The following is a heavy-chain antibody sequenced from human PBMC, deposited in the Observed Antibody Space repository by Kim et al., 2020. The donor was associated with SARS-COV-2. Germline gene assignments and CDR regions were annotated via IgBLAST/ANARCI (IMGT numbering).Heavy chain of an antibody. D-gene: IGHD5-18*01. V-gene: IGHV3-53*01. CDR3: ARGGPRGYSYGGSGGVFDY. J-gene: IGHJ4*02. Sequence: GGSLRLSCAASGFTVSSNYMSWVRQAPGKGLEWVSVIYSGGSTYYADSVKGRFTISRDNSKNTLYLQMNSLRAEDTAVYYCARGGPRGYSYGGSGGVFDYWGQGTLVTVSS. CDR2: IYSGGST. CDR1: GFTVSSNY.